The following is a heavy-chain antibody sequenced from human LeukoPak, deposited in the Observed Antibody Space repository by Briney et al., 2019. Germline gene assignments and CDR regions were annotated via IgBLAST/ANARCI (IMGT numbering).Heavy chain of an antibody. V-gene: IGHV3-30*02. CDR3: AKDQGLITLWGYFDY. CDR1: QFTFSRYG. Sequence: GQSLTLSCVASQFTFSRYGMHWVRQAPGKGLEWVAFIRYDGSNKYYADSVKGRFTISRDNSKNTLYLQMNSLRAEDTAVYYCAKDQGLITLWGYFDYWGQGTLVTVSS. CDR2: IRYDGSNK. D-gene: IGHD1-20*01. J-gene: IGHJ4*02.